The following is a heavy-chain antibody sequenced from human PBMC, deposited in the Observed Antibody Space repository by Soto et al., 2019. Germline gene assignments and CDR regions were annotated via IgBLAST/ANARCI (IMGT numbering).Heavy chain of an antibody. CDR2: ISYDGSNK. CDR1: GFIINNYA. CDR3: ARRQDFGGPHYYYGMDV. Sequence: VPLVESGGGVVQPGRSLRVSCAASGFIINNYAMHWVRQTPGKGLEWVAVISYDGSNKYYADSVKGRFTISRDNSKNTLYIQMNNLRPDDSAVYYCARRQDFGGPHYYYGMDVWGQGTTVTVSS. V-gene: IGHV3-30*04. D-gene: IGHD3-3*01. J-gene: IGHJ6*02.